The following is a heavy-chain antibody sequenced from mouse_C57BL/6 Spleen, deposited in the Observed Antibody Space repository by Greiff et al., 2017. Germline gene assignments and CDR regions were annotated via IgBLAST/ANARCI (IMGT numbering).Heavy chain of an antibody. D-gene: IGHD4-1*01. CDR3: ARPELGRGNFDY. J-gene: IGHJ2*01. CDR2: INPSTGGT. CDR1: GYSFTGYY. V-gene: IGHV1-42*01. Sequence: EVKLVESGPELVKPGASVKISCKASGYSFTGYYMNWVKQSPEKSLEWIGEINPSTGGTTYNQKFKAKATLTVDKSSSTAYMQLKSLTSEDSAVYYCARPELGRGNFDYWGQGTTLTVSS.